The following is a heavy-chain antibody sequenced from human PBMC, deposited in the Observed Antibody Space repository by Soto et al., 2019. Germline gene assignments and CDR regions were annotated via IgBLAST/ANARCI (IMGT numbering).Heavy chain of an antibody. CDR2: ISGSGGST. J-gene: IGHJ5*02. CDR1: GCTFSSYA. CDR3: AKSGDFWWTYWFDH. D-gene: IGHD3-3*01. Sequence: XGSLRLSCSASGCTFSSYAMSWVLQAPGKGLEWVSAISGSGGSTYYADSVKGRFTISRDNSKNTLYLQMNSLRAEDTAVYYCAKSGDFWWTYWFDHWGQGDLATVSS. V-gene: IGHV3-23*01.